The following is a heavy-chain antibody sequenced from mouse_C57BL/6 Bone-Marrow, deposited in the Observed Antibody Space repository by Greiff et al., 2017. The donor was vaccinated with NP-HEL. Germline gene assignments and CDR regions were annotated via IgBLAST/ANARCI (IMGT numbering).Heavy chain of an antibody. CDR1: GYTFTSYW. CDR3: ARGTTVVATVDY. CDR2: INTSNGGT. J-gene: IGHJ2*01. D-gene: IGHD1-1*01. Sequence: QVQLQQSGTELVKPGASVKLSCKASGYTFTSYWMHWVKQRPGQGLEWIGNINTSNGGTNYNEKFKSKATLTVDKSTSTVYMQLSSLISEDSAVYYCARGTTVVATVDYWGQGTTLTVSS. V-gene: IGHV1-53*01.